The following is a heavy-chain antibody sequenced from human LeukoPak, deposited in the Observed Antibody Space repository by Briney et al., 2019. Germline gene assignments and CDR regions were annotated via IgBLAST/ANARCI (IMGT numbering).Heavy chain of an antibody. D-gene: IGHD5-24*01. CDR3: ARDGIRMATIMDDAFDI. CDR2: IYYSGST. V-gene: IGHV4-39*07. Sequence: PGGSLRLSCAASGFTFSRYGMSWVRQAPGKGLEWIGSIYYSGSTYYNPSLKSRVTISVDTSKNQFSLKLSSVTAADTAVYYCARDGIRMATIMDDAFDIWGQGTMVTVSS. J-gene: IGHJ3*02. CDR1: GFTFSRYG.